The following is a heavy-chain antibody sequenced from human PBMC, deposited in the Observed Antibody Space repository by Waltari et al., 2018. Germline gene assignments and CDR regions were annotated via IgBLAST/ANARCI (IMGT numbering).Heavy chain of an antibody. Sequence: EVQLVESGGDLVQPGGSLRLSCVASGFSLSSFWMTWVRQARGKGLEWGANIKQDGTIKGYVGSVKGRFTISRDNAKNSLYLQMNSLRGEDTAVYYCARDLYSGSYSDDYWGQGTLVTVSS. D-gene: IGHD1-26*01. CDR2: IKQDGTIK. J-gene: IGHJ4*02. V-gene: IGHV3-7*01. CDR1: GFSLSSFW. CDR3: ARDLYSGSYSDDY.